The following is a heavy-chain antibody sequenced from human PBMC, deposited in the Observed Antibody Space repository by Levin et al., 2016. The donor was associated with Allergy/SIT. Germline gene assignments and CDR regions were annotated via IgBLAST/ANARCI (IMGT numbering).Heavy chain of an antibody. CDR3: ARDLQLWKIDY. D-gene: IGHD5-18*01. Sequence: VRQAPGKGLEWVAVIWYDGSNKYYADSVKGRFTISRDNSKNTLYLQMNSLRAEDTAVYYCARDLQLWKIDYWGQGTLVTVSS. CDR2: IWYDGSNK. J-gene: IGHJ4*02. V-gene: IGHV3-33*01.